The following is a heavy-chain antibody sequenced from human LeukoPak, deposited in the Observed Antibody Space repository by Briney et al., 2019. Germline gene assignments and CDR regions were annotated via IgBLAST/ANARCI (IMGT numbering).Heavy chain of an antibody. Sequence: PGGSLRLSCAASGFTVSSNYMSWVRQAPGKGLEWVSVIYSGGSTYYADSVKGRFTNSRDNSKNTLYLQMNSLRAEDTAVYYCARRTRSIRYYYYMDVWGKGTTVTVSS. D-gene: IGHD2-2*01. J-gene: IGHJ6*03. CDR3: ARRTRSIRYYYYMDV. V-gene: IGHV3-53*01. CDR2: IYSGGST. CDR1: GFTVSSNY.